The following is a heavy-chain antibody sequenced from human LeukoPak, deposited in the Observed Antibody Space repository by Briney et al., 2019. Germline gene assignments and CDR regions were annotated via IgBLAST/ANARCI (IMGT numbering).Heavy chain of an antibody. V-gene: IGHV4-61*08. J-gene: IGHJ4*02. Sequence: PSQTLSLTCTVSGGSISSGGYYWSWIRQPPGKGLEWIGYIYYSGSTNYNPSLKSRATISVDTSKNQFSLKQTSGTAADTVVYCCARGPEGWELPNYWGQGTLVTVSS. D-gene: IGHD1-26*01. CDR3: ARGPEGWELPNY. CDR2: IYYSGST. CDR1: GGSISSGGYY.